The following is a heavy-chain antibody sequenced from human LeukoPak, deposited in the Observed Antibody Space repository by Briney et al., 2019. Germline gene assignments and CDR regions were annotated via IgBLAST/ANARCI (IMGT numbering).Heavy chain of an antibody. J-gene: IGHJ4*02. CDR1: GYSFTSYW. V-gene: IGHV5-51*01. D-gene: IGHD6-19*01. CDR2: IYPGDSDI. Sequence: GESLKISCKGSGYSFTSYWIGWVRHMPGKGLEWMGMIYPGDSDIRYSPSFQGQVTISADKSISTAYLQWSSLKASDTAMYYCARIVIYSSGWYGGFDYWGQGTLVTVSS. CDR3: ARIVIYSSGWYGGFDY.